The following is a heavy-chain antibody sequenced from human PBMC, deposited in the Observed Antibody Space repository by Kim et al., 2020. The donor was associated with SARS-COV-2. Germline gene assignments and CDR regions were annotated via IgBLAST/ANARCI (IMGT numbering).Heavy chain of an antibody. Sequence: GGSLRLSCAASGFPFTSYAMSWVRPTPGKGLEWVSVISGSGGNTYYADSVKGRFTISRDNSKNTLYLQMNSLRAEDTAIYYCSKIVPDGGWSSDYWGQGTLVPVSS. CDR2: ISGSGGNT. CDR3: SKIVPDGGWSSDY. J-gene: IGHJ4*02. CDR1: GFPFTSYA. V-gene: IGHV3-23*01. D-gene: IGHD6-19*01.